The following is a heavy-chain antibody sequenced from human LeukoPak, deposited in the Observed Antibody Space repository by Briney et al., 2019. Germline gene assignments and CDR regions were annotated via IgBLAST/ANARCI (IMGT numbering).Heavy chain of an antibody. CDR2: IYYSGST. D-gene: IGHD3-10*01. V-gene: IGHV4-59*12. CDR1: GGSISSYY. J-gene: IGHJ4*02. Sequence: SETLSLTCTVSGGSISSYYWSWIRQPPGKGLEWIGYIYYSGSTDYNPSPKSRVTISVDTSKNQFSLKLSSVTAADTAVYYCARVPRYSGAFDYWGQGTLVTVSS. CDR3: ARVPRYSGAFDY.